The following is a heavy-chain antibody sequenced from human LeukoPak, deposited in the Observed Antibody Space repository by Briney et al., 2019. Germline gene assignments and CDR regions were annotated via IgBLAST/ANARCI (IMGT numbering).Heavy chain of an antibody. CDR1: GGSFSGYY. Sequence: SETLSLTCAVYGGSFSGYYWSWIRQPPGKGLEWIGEINRSGSTNYNPSLKSRVTISVDTSKNQFSLKLSSVAAADTAVYYCARGKHGIQLWFSFDYWGQGTLVTVSS. V-gene: IGHV4-34*01. CDR2: INRSGST. D-gene: IGHD5-18*01. CDR3: ARGKHGIQLWFSFDY. J-gene: IGHJ4*02.